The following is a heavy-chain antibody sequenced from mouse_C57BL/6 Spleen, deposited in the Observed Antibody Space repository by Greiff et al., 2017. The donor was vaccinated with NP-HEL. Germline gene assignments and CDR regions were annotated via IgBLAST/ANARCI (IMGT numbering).Heavy chain of an antibody. V-gene: IGHV1-15*01. CDR2: IDPETGGT. D-gene: IGHD2-3*01. Sequence: VQLQESGAELVRPGASVTLSCKASGYTFTDYEIHWVTPTPVLGLAWLGAIDPETGGTAYNQKFKGKAILTADNSSSTAYMELRSLTSEDSAVYYCTRGGLLWYFDVWGTGTTVTVSS. CDR3: TRGGLLWYFDV. J-gene: IGHJ1*03. CDR1: GYTFTDYE.